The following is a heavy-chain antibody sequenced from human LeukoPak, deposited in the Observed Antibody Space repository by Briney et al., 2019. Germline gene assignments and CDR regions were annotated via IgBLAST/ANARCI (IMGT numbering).Heavy chain of an antibody. J-gene: IGHJ4*02. CDR1: GGSISSYY. CDR2: IYYSGST. D-gene: IGHD1-14*01. V-gene: IGHV4-59*01. Sequence: SETLSLTCTVSGGSISSYYWSWIRQPPGKGLEWIGYIYYSGSTNYNPSLKSRVTISVDTSKNQFSLRLSSVTAADTAVYYCARGSTDFDYWGQGTLVTVSS. CDR3: ARGSTDFDY.